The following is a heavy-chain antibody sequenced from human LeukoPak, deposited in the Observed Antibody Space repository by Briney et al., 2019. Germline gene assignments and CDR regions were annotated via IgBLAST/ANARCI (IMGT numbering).Heavy chain of an antibody. J-gene: IGHJ4*02. V-gene: IGHV4-39*07. CDR1: GDSISLSFYY. CDR3: ARGTLYRGWSYYLDF. CDR2: VYYSGTT. D-gene: IGHD6-19*01. Sequence: PSETLSLTYSVSGDSISLSFYYWGWIRQPPGKALEWIGSVYYSGTTSYNPSLKSRVTISVDMSKNHFSLRLRSVTAADTAMYYCARGTLYRGWSYYLDFWGQGSQVTVSS.